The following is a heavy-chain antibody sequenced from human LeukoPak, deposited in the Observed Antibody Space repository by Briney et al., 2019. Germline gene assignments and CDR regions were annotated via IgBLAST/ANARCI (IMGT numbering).Heavy chain of an antibody. Sequence: KTSETLSLTCAVYGGSFSGYYWSWIRQPPGKGLEWIGEINHSGSTNYNPSLKSRVTISEDTSKNQFSLKLSSVTAADTAVYYCASESSPSPYYYYGMDVWGKGTTVTVSS. V-gene: IGHV4-34*01. CDR2: INHSGST. CDR3: ASESSPSPYYYYGMDV. CDR1: GGSFSGYY. D-gene: IGHD3-10*01. J-gene: IGHJ6*04.